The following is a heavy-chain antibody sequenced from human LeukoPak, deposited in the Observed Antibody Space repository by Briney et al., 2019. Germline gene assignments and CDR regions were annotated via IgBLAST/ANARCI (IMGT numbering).Heavy chain of an antibody. CDR2: ISFDGSNE. CDR1: GFDISSYG. J-gene: IGHJ5*01. Sequence: PGGSLRLSCAASGFDISSYGMYWVRQAPGKGLEWVAVISFDGSNENYADFVEGRFTLSRDSSTNTLSLQMNNLRHEDTAMYYCAKEGQWDLTIDSWGQGTLVTVSS. D-gene: IGHD1-26*01. V-gene: IGHV3-30*18. CDR3: AKEGQWDLTIDS.